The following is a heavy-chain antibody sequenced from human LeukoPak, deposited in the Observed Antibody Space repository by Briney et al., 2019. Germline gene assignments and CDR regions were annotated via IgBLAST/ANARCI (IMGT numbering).Heavy chain of an antibody. CDR2: IYYSGSA. CDR3: ARELKVGNTGYYFDY. D-gene: IGHD2/OR15-2a*01. J-gene: IGHJ4*02. Sequence: SETLSLACTVSGGSISNYYWSWIRQPPGKGLECIGYIYYSGSAYYNPSLKSRTTISVDTSSNQFSLKLASVTAADTAVYYCARELKVGNTGYYFDYWGQGALVTVSS. CDR1: GGSISNYY. V-gene: IGHV4-59*01.